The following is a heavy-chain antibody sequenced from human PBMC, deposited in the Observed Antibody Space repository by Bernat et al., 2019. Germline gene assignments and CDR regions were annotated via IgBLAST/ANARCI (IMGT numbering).Heavy chain of an antibody. D-gene: IGHD3-10*01. Sequence: EVQLVESGGGLVKPGGSLRLSCAASGFTFSSYSMNWVRQAPGEGLEWVSFISSTSRYIYYADSVKGRFTISRDNAKNSLYLQMNSLRAEDTAVYYCARAPFYGSGSYYSAYYYYYMDVWGKGTTVTVSS. CDR2: ISSTSRYI. CDR1: GFTFSSYS. V-gene: IGHV3-21*01. CDR3: ARAPFYGSGSYYSAYYYYYMDV. J-gene: IGHJ6*03.